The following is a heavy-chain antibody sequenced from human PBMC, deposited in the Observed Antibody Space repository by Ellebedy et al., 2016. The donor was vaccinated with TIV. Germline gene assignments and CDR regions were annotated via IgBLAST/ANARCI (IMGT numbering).Heavy chain of an antibody. CDR1: GFTFSNYA. D-gene: IGHD6-19*01. CDR2: ISSSGDRT. CDR3: AKDQLEGQWLVLWPS. V-gene: IGHV3-23*01. Sequence: PGGSLRLSCAASGFTFSNYAMSWVRQAPGKGLEWVSLISSSGDRTYYGDSVKGRFTISRDNSKNTLYLQMNSLRAEDTATYYCAKDQLEGQWLVLWPSWGQGTLVTVSS. J-gene: IGHJ5*02.